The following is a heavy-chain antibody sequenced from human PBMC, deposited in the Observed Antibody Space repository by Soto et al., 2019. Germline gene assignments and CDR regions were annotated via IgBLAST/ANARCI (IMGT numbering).Heavy chain of an antibody. CDR1: GYTFTSYD. CDR2: MNPNSGNT. D-gene: IGHD3-3*01. J-gene: IGHJ6*02. Sequence: QVQLVQSGAEVKKPGASVKVSCKASGYTFTSYDINWVRQATGHGLEWMGWMNPNSGNTGYAQKFQGRVTMTRNTSISTAYMELSSLRSEDTAVYYCARGGIYYDFWSGYYGAYYYGMDVWGQGTTVTVSS. CDR3: ARGGIYYDFWSGYYGAYYYGMDV. V-gene: IGHV1-8*01.